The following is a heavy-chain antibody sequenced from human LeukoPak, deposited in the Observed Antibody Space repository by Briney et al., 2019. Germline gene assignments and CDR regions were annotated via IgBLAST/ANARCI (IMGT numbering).Heavy chain of an antibody. Sequence: GGSLRLSCAASGFTVSSNYMSWVRQAPAKGLEWVSVIYSGGSTYYADSVKGRFTISRDNSKNTLYLQMNSLRADDTAVYYCASGKATAMAQGYWGQGTLVTVSS. CDR3: ASGKATAMAQGY. D-gene: IGHD5-18*01. V-gene: IGHV3-53*01. J-gene: IGHJ4*02. CDR2: IYSGGST. CDR1: GFTVSSNY.